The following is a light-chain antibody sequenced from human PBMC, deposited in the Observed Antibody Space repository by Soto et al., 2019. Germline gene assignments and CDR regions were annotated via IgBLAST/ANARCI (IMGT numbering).Light chain of an antibody. J-gene: IGLJ2*01. CDR1: SSDVGSNNL. CDR2: EGT. V-gene: IGLV2-23*01. Sequence: QSALTQPASVSGSPGQSITISCTGTSSDVGSNNLVSWYQQHPGKAPKLMIYEGTKRPSGVSTRFSGSKSGNTASLTISGLQPEDEADYYCCSYAAGRVFGGGTKLTVL. CDR3: CSYAAGRV.